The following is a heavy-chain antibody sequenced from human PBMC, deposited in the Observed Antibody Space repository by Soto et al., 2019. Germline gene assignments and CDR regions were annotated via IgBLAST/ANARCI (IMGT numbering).Heavy chain of an antibody. CDR3: ARLNGYCVSTSCHGYYGMDV. J-gene: IGHJ6*02. Sequence: AASVKVSCKASGGSFNTYAISWVRQAPGQGLEWMGGIIPFFGKPNYAQRLPDRVTITADESTSTAYMEFSLRLSSVTAADTAVYYCARLNGYCVSTSCHGYYGMDVWGQGTTVTVSS. CDR2: IIPFFGKP. CDR1: GGSFNTYA. V-gene: IGHV1-69*13. D-gene: IGHD2-2*03.